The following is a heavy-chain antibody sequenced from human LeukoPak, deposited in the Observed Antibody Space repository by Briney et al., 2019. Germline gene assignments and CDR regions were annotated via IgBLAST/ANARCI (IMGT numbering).Heavy chain of an antibody. CDR2: ISAYNGNT. D-gene: IGHD6-19*01. V-gene: IGHV1-18*01. CDR3: AREAASSGWYYYFDY. Sequence: ASVKVSCKASGYTFTSYGISWVRQAPGQGLEWMGWISAYNGNTNSAQKLQGRVTMTTDTSTSTAYMELRSLRSDDTAVYYCAREAASSGWYYYFDYWGQGTLVTVSS. CDR1: GYTFTSYG. J-gene: IGHJ4*02.